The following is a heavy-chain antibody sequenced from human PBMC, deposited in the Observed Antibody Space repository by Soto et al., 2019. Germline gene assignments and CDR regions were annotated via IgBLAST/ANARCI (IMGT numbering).Heavy chain of an antibody. CDR1: GFTFSSYD. CDR2: ISGVGDST. Sequence: GGSLRLSCAASGFTFSSYDMSWVRQAPGKGLEWVSAISGVGDSTYYADSVKGRFTISRDNSKNTLHLQMNSLRAEDTAVYYCAKALPYGSGSYDYWGQGTLVTVSS. V-gene: IGHV3-23*01. CDR3: AKALPYGSGSYDY. J-gene: IGHJ4*02. D-gene: IGHD3-10*01.